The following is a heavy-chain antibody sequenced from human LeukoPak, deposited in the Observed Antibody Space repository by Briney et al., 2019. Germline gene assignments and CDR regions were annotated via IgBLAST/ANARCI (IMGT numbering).Heavy chain of an antibody. CDR2: IYYSGST. CDR3: ARTTEGGYTYGYFYYYYMDV. CDR1: GGSISSYY. D-gene: IGHD5-18*01. J-gene: IGHJ6*03. V-gene: IGHV4-59*01. Sequence: ASETLSLTCTVSGGSISSYYWSWIRQPPGKGLEWIGYIYYSGSTNHNPSLKSRVTISVDTSKNQFSLKLTSVTAADTAVYYCARTTEGGYTYGYFYYYYMDVWGKGTTVTISS.